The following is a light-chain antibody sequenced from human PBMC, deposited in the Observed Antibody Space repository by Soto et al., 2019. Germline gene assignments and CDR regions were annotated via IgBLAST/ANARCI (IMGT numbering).Light chain of an antibody. CDR3: QQYGSSGT. J-gene: IGKJ1*01. CDR2: GAS. V-gene: IGKV3-20*01. Sequence: EIVMTPSPATLSVSPGERATLSFRASQSVSSNLAWYQQKPGQAPRLLIYGASNRATGIPDRFSGSGSGTDFTLTISRLEPEDFAVYYCQQYGSSGTFGQGTKVDIK. CDR1: QSVSSN.